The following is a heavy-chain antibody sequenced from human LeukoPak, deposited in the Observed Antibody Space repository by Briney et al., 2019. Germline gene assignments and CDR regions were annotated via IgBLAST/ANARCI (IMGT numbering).Heavy chain of an antibody. CDR2: ISSDGSKQ. CDR1: EFVFGSYA. J-gene: IGHJ4*02. CDR3: AKDVGGYSSSWYYFDY. Sequence: GGSLRLSCTGSEFVFGSYAMHWVRQTPGKGLEWMAAISSDGSKQYYADSLKGRFTISRDNSKNTLYLQMNSLRAEDTAVYYCAKDVGGYSSSWYYFDYWGQGTLVTVSS. V-gene: IGHV3-30*18. D-gene: IGHD6-13*01.